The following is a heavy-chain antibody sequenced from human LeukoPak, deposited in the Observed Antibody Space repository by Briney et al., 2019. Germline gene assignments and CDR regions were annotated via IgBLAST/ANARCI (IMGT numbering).Heavy chain of an antibody. CDR2: INPNSGGT. D-gene: IGHD3-3*01. J-gene: IGHJ3*02. Sequence: ASVKVYCKASGYTFTGYYMHWVRQAPGQGLEWMGWINPNSGGTNCAQKFQGRVTMTRDTSISTAYMELSRQRSDDTAVYYCAKNYGFWGGSIKGAFDIWGQGTMVTVSS. CDR1: GYTFTGYY. CDR3: AKNYGFWGGSIKGAFDI. V-gene: IGHV1-2*02.